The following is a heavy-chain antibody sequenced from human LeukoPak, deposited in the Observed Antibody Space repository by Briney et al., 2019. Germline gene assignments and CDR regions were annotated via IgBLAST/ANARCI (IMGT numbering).Heavy chain of an antibody. V-gene: IGHV3-23*01. D-gene: IGHD3-22*01. CDR1: GFTFVDYG. J-gene: IGHJ5*02. CDR3: AKDRTMIVVANWFDP. Sequence: PGGSLRLSCAASGFTFVDYGMSWVRQAPGKGLEWVAGISGSGGSTYYADSVKGRFTISRDNSKNTLYLQMNSLRAEDTAVYYCAKDRTMIVVANWFDPWGQGTLVTVSS. CDR2: ISGSGGST.